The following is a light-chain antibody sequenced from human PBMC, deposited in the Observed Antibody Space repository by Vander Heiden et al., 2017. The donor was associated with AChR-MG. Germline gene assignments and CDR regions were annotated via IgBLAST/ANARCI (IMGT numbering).Light chain of an antibody. Sequence: QSVLTQPPSVSAAPGQKVTISCSGHRSNIGNDYVSWYQQPPGTAPKLIIYDNNKRPSGIPDRFSGSKSGTTATLVITGLQPGDDSDYYCGTWDSSLSTGRFVFGTGTKVTVL. J-gene: IGLJ1*01. V-gene: IGLV1-51*01. CDR2: DNN. CDR3: GTWDSSLSTGRFV. CDR1: RSNIGNDY.